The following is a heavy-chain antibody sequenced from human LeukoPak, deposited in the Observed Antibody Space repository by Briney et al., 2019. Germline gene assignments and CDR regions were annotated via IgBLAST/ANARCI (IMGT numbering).Heavy chain of an antibody. CDR2: IKQDGRET. D-gene: IGHD2-8*01. Sequence: PGGSLRLSCAASGHPFVNNWMTWVRQAPGKGLEWVATIKQDGRETYYVDSVKGRFSISRDNARDSMYLQMNILRAEDAAVYYCARARYCANSVCHIGGGLDVWGPGTTVTVSS. V-gene: IGHV3-7*04. CDR3: ARARYCANSVCHIGGGLDV. CDR1: GHPFVNNW. J-gene: IGHJ6*02.